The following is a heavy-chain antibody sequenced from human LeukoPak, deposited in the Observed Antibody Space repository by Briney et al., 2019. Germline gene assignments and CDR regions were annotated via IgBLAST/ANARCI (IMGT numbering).Heavy chain of an antibody. CDR1: GGTFSSYA. CDR3: ARGNVYYYDSSGYSDY. V-gene: IGHV1-69*04. CDR2: ISPILGIA. D-gene: IGHD3-22*01. Sequence: ASVKVSCKASGGTFSSYAISWVRQAPGQGLEWMGRISPILGIANYAQKFQGRVTITADKSTSTAYMELSSLRSEDTAVYYCARGNVYYYDSSGYSDYWGQGTLVTVSS. J-gene: IGHJ4*02.